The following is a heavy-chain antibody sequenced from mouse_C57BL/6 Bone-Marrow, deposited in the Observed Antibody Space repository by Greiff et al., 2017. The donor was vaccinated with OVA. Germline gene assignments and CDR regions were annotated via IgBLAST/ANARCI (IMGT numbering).Heavy chain of an antibody. CDR2: IDPSDSET. Sequence: QVQLQQPGAELVRPGSSVKLSCKASGYTFTSYWMPWVKQRPIQGLEWIGNIDPSDSETHYNQKFKDKATLTVDKSSSTAYMQLSSLTSEDSAVYYCARSGDYYSNYFDYWGQGTTLTVSS. CDR1: GYTFTSYW. D-gene: IGHD2-5*01. J-gene: IGHJ2*01. CDR3: ARSGDYYSNYFDY. V-gene: IGHV1-52*01.